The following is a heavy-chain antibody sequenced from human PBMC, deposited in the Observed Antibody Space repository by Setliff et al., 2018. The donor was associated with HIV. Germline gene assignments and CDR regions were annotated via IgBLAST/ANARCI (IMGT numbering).Heavy chain of an antibody. J-gene: IGHJ4*02. CDR1: GGSISSYY. D-gene: IGHD3-3*01. Sequence: PSETLSLTCTVSGGSISSYYWSWIRQPAGKGLEWIGRIYTSGSTNYNPSLKSRVTMSVDTPKNQFSLKLSSVTAADTAVYYCARGGRYNFWSGYYSGSPENYYFDYWGQGTLVTVSS. CDR3: ARGGRYNFWSGYYSGSPENYYFDY. CDR2: IYTSGST. V-gene: IGHV4-4*07.